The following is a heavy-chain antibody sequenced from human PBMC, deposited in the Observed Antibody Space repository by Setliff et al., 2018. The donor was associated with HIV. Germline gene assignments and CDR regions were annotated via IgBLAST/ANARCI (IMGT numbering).Heavy chain of an antibody. D-gene: IGHD3-22*01. CDR3: ARIGDTSGYYFYIFDL. J-gene: IGHJ3*01. CDR1: GYIFAGYW. CDR2: VHPVDSDV. V-gene: IGHV5-51*01. Sequence: GESLKISCQGSGYIFAGYWVGWVRQMAGKGLEWMGMVHPVDSDVRYSPSFEGQVTISADKSTSTAYLQWTGLKASDTAMYYCARIGDTSGYYFYIFDLWGQGTMVTVSS.